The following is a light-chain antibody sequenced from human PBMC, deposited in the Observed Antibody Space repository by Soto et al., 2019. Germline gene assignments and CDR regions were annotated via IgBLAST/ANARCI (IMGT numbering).Light chain of an antibody. CDR3: QQTHLSPPT. J-gene: IGKJ1*01. V-gene: IGKV1-39*01. CDR1: HNVGNH. Sequence: DIQVTQSPSSLSASVGDRVTITCRASHNVGNHLNWYQQKPGQAPKMLFSRATTLQTGVPSGFSASGSGTEFTLTISSLQPEDFATYYCQQTHLSPPTFGQGTKVEVE. CDR2: RAT.